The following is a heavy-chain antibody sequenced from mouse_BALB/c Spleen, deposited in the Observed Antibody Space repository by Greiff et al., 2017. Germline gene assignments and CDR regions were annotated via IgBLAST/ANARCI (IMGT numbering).Heavy chain of an antibody. CDR1: GYTFTSYW. J-gene: IGHJ4*01. CDR3: TRKPQLGRDYAMDY. Sequence: LKQPGSELVRPGASVKLSCKASGYTFTSYWMHWVKQRPGQGLEWIGNIYPGSGSTNYDEKFKSKATLTVDTSSSTAYMQLSSLTSEDSAVYYCTRKPQLGRDYAMDYWGQGTSVTVSS. CDR2: IYPGSGST. D-gene: IGHD4-1*02. V-gene: IGHV1S22*01.